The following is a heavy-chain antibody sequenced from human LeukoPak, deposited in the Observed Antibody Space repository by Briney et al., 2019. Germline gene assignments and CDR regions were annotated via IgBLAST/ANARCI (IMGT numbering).Heavy chain of an antibody. CDR3: ARGGGYEEVDY. J-gene: IGHJ4*02. V-gene: IGHV4-30-2*01. D-gene: IGHD5-12*01. CDR2: IYHSGST. CDR1: GGSISSGGYS. Sequence: SETLSLTCDVSGGSISSGGYSWSWIRQPPGKGLEWIGYIYHSGSTYYNPSLKSRVTISVDRSKNQFSLKLSSVTAADTAVYYCARGGGYEEVDYWGQGNLVTVSS.